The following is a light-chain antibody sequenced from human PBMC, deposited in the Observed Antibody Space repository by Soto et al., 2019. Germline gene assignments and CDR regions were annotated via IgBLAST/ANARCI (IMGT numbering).Light chain of an antibody. CDR2: GAS. V-gene: IGKV3-20*01. J-gene: IGKJ1*01. CDR1: QSVSSSY. Sequence: MVLTQSPATLCVSRGERAGLSCGASQSVSSSYLAWYQQKPGQAPRPLICGASSRATGIPDRCGGSGSGTVFTLTISRLEPEDFVEYYCQQYGRSPTFGQGTKVDNK. CDR3: QQYGRSPT.